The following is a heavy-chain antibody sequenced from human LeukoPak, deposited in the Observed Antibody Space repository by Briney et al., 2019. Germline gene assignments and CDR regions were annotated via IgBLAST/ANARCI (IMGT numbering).Heavy chain of an antibody. V-gene: IGHV3-7*01. J-gene: IGHJ6*03. D-gene: IGHD5-18*01. CDR2: IKQDGSEK. CDR1: GFTFSSYW. Sequence: PGGPLRLSCAASGFTFSSYWMSWVRQAPGKGLEWVANIKQDGSEKYSVDSVKGRFTISRDNAKNSLYLQMNSLRTEDTAVYYCARDVRGSVTSYFYYYMDVWGKGTTVTVSS. CDR3: ARDVRGSVTSYFYYYMDV.